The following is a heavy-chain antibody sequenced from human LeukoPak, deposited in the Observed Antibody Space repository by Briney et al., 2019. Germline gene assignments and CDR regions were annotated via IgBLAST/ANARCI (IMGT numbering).Heavy chain of an antibody. V-gene: IGHV3-74*01. CDR2: TNSDGKTT. CDR1: GFTFSSYW. CDR3: ARGMRWLDY. D-gene: IGHD4-23*01. J-gene: IGHJ4*02. Sequence: GGSLRLSCAASGFTFSSYWMHWVRQAPGKGLVWVSRTNSDGKTTRYADSAKGRFTISRDNAKNTLYLQMNSLRAEDTAVYYCARGMRWLDYWGQGSLVTVYS.